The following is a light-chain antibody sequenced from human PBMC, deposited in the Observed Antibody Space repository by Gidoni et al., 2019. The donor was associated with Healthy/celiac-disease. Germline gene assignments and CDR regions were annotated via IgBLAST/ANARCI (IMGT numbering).Light chain of an antibody. CDR2: AAS. CDR3: QQSYSTPQT. Sequence: EIKVTKHPASTPASVGDRVTITCRASQSISSYLDWYQQKPGKAPKLLIYAASSLQSGVPSRFSGSGSGTDFTLTISSLQPEDFATYYCQQSYSTPQTFGPGTKVEIK. J-gene: IGKJ3*01. CDR1: QSISSY. V-gene: IGKV1-39*01.